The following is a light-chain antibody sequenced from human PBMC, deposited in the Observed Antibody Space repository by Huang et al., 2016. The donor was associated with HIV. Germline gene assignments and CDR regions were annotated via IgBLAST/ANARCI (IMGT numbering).Light chain of an antibody. CDR2: GAS. V-gene: IGKV3-15*01. CDR3: QQYNNWPFT. Sequence: ERVMTQSPVTLSVSPGDRATFSCRASQSISSKLAWYRQKPGQAPRILIYGASTRATGIPARFSGSGSGTEFTLTISSLQSEDFAVYYCQQYNNWPFTFGPGTRVDIK. CDR1: QSISSK. J-gene: IGKJ3*01.